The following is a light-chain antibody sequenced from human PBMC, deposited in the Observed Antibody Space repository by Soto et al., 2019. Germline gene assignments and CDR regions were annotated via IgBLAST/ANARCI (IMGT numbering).Light chain of an antibody. Sequence: ELVLTQSPGTLSLSPGERATLSCKASQSVSRSFLAWYQQKRGQGPRLLIYGASSRATGIPDRFSGSGSGTDFAITISRLEPEDFAVYYCHQYGSSPWTFGQGTKVEIK. CDR3: HQYGSSPWT. CDR2: GAS. J-gene: IGKJ1*01. CDR1: QSVSRSF. V-gene: IGKV3-20*01.